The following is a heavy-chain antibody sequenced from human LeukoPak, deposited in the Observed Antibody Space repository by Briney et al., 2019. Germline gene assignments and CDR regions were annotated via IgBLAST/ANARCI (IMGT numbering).Heavy chain of an antibody. V-gene: IGHV4-59*01. CDR1: GGSISSYY. D-gene: IGHD3-10*01. CDR3: ARVEQYYYGSGVTRGWFDP. CDR2: IYYSGST. Sequence: SETLSLTCTVSGGSISSYYWSWIRQPPGKGLEWIGYIYYSGSTNYNPSLKSRVTISVDTSKNQFSLKLSSVTAADTAVYYCARVEQYYYGSGVTRGWFDPWGQGTLVTVSS. J-gene: IGHJ5*02.